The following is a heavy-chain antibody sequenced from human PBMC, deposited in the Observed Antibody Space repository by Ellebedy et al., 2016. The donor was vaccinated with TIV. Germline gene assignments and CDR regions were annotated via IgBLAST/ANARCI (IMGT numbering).Heavy chain of an antibody. CDR3: TRLFATGFDY. D-gene: IGHD4-17*01. CDR1: GFTFRGSA. CDR2: IRRKSNDYAT. V-gene: IGHV3-73*01. J-gene: IGHJ4*02. Sequence: PGGSLRLSCVASGFTFRGSALHWVRPASGKGLEWVGRIRRKSNDYATVYPGSVRGRFTISRDDSKNTAYLQMNSLKTEDTAVYYCTRLFATGFDYWGQGTLVTVSS.